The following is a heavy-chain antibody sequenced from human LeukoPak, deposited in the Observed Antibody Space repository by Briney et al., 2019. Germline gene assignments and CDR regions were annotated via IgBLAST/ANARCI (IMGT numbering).Heavy chain of an antibody. CDR1: GGSISSSSYY. J-gene: IGHJ4*02. CDR2: IYYSGST. V-gene: IGHV4-39*01. Sequence: SETLSLTCTVSGGSISSSSYYWGWIRQPPGKGLEWIGSIYYSGSTYYNPSLKSRVTISVDTSKNQFSLKLSSVTAADTAVYYCARIAAAGRRKFLNFDYWGQGTLVTVSS. CDR3: ARIAAAGRRKFLNFDY. D-gene: IGHD6-13*01.